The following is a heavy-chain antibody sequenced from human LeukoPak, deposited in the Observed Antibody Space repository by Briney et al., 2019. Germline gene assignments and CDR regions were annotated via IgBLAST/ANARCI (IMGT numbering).Heavy chain of an antibody. V-gene: IGHV3-30*03. CDR1: GFTFSNYV. J-gene: IGHJ4*02. CDR2: IAYDGRNK. CDR3: AADNSNYLDY. D-gene: IGHD4-11*01. Sequence: GGSLRLSCAASGFTFSNYVTHWVRQAPGKGLEWVTVIAYDGRNKYFADSVKGRFTISRDNSKNTLYLQMNSLRAEDTAVYYCAADNSNYLDYWGQGTLVTVSS.